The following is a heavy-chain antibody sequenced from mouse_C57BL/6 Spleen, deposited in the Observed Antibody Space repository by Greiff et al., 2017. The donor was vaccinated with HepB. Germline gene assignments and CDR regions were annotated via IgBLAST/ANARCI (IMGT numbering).Heavy chain of an antibody. Sequence: VKLQQPGAELVKPGASVKVSCKASGYTFTSYWMHWVKQRPGQGLEWIGRIHPSDSDTNYNQKFKGKATLTVDKSSSTAYMQLSSLTSEDSAVYYCAIPSVVAPFAYWGQGTLVTVSA. V-gene: IGHV1-74*01. CDR2: IHPSDSDT. J-gene: IGHJ3*01. CDR3: AIPSVVAPFAY. D-gene: IGHD1-1*01. CDR1: GYTFTSYW.